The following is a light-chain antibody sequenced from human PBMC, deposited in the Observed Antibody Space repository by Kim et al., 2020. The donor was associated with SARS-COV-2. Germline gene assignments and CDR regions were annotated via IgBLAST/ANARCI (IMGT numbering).Light chain of an antibody. V-gene: IGLV3-1*01. J-gene: IGLJ1*01. Sequence: SYELTQPPSVSVSPGQTASIPCSGDKLGDKYACWYQQKPGQSPVLVIYQNTKRPSGIPERLSGSNSGNTATLTISGTQAMDEADYYCQTWDSSTAVFGTGTKVTVL. CDR1: KLGDKY. CDR2: QNT. CDR3: QTWDSSTAV.